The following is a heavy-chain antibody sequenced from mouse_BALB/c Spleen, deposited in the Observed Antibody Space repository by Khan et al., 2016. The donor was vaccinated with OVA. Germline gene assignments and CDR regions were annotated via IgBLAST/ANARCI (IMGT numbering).Heavy chain of an antibody. Sequence: VQLQESGAELARPGASVKMSCKASGYTFTTYTIHWVKQRPGQGLEWIGYIIPSNDYTNYNPKFKDRATLTAAKSSSTAYMQLSSLTSEDSAVYYCAIEGAYHRSDGWFAYWGQGTLVTVSA. CDR3: AIEGAYHRSDGWFAY. V-gene: IGHV1-4*01. CDR2: IIPSNDYT. CDR1: GYTFTTYT. D-gene: IGHD2-14*01. J-gene: IGHJ3*01.